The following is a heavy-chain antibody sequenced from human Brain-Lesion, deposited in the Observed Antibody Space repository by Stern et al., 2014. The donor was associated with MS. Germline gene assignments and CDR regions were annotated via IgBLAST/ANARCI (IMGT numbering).Heavy chain of an antibody. CDR1: GYIFTGYY. Sequence: VHLEESGAEVKKPGASVKVSCKTSGYIFTGYYIPWVRQAPGQGLEWMAWINPNTGGTKYAQKFQGRVTMSRDTSISTAYVELSSLTSDDTAVYYCARDQRGITIFGVVTDYYYLGMDVWGQGTTVTVSS. CDR2: INPNTGGT. J-gene: IGHJ6*02. D-gene: IGHD3-3*01. V-gene: IGHV1-2*02. CDR3: ARDQRGITIFGVVTDYYYLGMDV.